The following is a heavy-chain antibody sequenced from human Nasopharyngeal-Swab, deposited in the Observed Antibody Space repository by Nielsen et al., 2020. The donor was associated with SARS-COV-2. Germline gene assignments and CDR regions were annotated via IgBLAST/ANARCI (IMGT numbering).Heavy chain of an antibody. V-gene: IGHV4-30-4*01. Sequence: WIRQPPGKGLEWIGYIDYSGSTNYNPSLKSRVTISVDTSKNQFSLKLSSVTAADTAVYYCARDYYDSSGYYGGFDPWGQGTLVTVSS. CDR3: ARDYYDSSGYYGGFDP. D-gene: IGHD3-22*01. J-gene: IGHJ5*02. CDR2: IDYSGST.